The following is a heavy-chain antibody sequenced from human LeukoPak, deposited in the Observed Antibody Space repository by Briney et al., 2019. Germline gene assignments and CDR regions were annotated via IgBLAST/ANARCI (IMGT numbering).Heavy chain of an antibody. CDR2: ISSSSSYI. D-gene: IGHD2-2*02. CDR3: ARSGIQSGYCSSTSCYTGY. J-gene: IGHJ4*02. Sequence: GGSLRLSCAASGFTFSSYSMNWVRQAPGKGLEWVSSISSSSSYIYYADSVKGRFAISRDNSKNTLYLQMNSLRAEDTAVYYCARSGIQSGYCSSTSCYTGYWGQGTLVTVSS. V-gene: IGHV3-21*01. CDR1: GFTFSSYS.